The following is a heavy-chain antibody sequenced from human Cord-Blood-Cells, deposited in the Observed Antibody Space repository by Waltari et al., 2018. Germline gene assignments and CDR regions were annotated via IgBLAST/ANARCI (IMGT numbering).Heavy chain of an antibody. D-gene: IGHD6-13*01. CDR2: ISYDGSNK. V-gene: IGHV3-30*04. Sequence: QVQLVESGGGVVQPGRSLRLSCAASGFTFSSYAMHWVRQAPGKGLEWVAVISYDGSNKYYSDSVKGRFTITRDNSKNRLYLQMNSLRAEDTAVYYCARASGVAAAAGSGDYYYGMDVWGQGTTVTVSS. CDR3: ARASGVAAAAGSGDYYYGMDV. CDR1: GFTFSSYA. J-gene: IGHJ6*02.